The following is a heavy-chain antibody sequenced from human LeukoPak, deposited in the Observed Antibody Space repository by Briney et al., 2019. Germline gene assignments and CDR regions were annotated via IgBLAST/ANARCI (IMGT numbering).Heavy chain of an antibody. Sequence: GASVKVSCKASGYTFTSYDISWVRQAPGQGLEWMGWISTYNGNTNYAQKLQGRVTMTTDTSTSTAYMELRSLRSDDTAVYYCARSWTGRKTGLGDYWGQGTLVTVSS. J-gene: IGHJ4*02. V-gene: IGHV1-18*01. CDR1: GYTFTSYD. D-gene: IGHD3/OR15-3a*01. CDR3: ARSWTGRKTGLGDY. CDR2: ISTYNGNT.